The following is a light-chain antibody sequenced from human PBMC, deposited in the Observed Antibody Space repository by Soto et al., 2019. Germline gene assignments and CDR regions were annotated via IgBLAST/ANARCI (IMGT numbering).Light chain of an antibody. V-gene: IGKV1-39*01. CDR2: AAS. CDR1: QSISVH. Sequence: DIQMTQSPPSLSASVGDTVTITCRSSQSISVHLNWYQQKPGKVPKLLLYAASNLQSGVPSRFSGSGSETDFALTISSVQPEDFATYYCQQSYITPYTFGQGTKLQIK. CDR3: QQSYITPYT. J-gene: IGKJ2*01.